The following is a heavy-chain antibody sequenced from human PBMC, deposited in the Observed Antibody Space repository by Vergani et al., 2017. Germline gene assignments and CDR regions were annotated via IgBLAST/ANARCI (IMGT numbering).Heavy chain of an antibody. CDR3: AKDGRKGLQWWAFDY. V-gene: IGHV3-9*01. CDR1: GFTFDDYA. CDR2: ISWNSGSI. Sequence: EVQLVESGGGLVQPGRSLRLSCAASGFTFDDYALHWVRHAPGKGLEWVSGISWNSGSIGYADSVKGRFTISRDNAKNSLYLQMNSLRAEDTALDYCAKDGRKGLQWWAFDYWGQGTLVTVSS. J-gene: IGHJ4*02. D-gene: IGHD5-24*01.